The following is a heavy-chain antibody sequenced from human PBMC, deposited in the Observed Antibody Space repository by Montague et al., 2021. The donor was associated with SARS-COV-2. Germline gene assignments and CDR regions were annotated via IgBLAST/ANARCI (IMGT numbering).Heavy chain of an antibody. CDR3: AREGGRFQLWLRGDDAYAL. CDR1: GGSISDDGYS. V-gene: IGHV4-31*03. D-gene: IGHD5-18*01. Sequence: TLSLTCTVSGGSISDDGYSWTWIRQLPGKGLEWMGCIYYSGSTFYNPSLKSRLTISVDTSKNQFSLKLSSVTAADTAVYYYAREGGRFQLWLRGDDAYALWGQGTMATVSS. J-gene: IGHJ3*01. CDR2: IYYSGST.